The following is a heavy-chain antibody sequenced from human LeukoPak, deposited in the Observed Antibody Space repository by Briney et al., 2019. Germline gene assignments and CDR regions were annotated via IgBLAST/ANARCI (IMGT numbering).Heavy chain of an antibody. V-gene: IGHV1-3*01. J-gene: IGHJ3*02. D-gene: IGHD3-10*01. CDR1: GYTFTSYA. CDR3: ARVIRMVRGVMSAFDI. CDR2: INAGNGNT. Sequence: GASVKVSCKASGYTFTSYAMHWVRQAPGQRLGWMGWINAGNGNTKYSQKFQGRVTITRDTSASTAYMELSSLRSEDTAVYYCARVIRMVRGVMSAFDIWGQGTMVTVSS.